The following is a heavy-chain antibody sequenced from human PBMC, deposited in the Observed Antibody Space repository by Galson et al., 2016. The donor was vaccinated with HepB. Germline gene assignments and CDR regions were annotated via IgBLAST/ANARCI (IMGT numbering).Heavy chain of an antibody. J-gene: IGHJ4*02. CDR3: AKDVAFPRTSVSATSRRAPGTFGH. CDR1: GFIFSNYA. V-gene: IGHV3-30-3*01. CDR2: ISSAGTNK. Sequence: SLRLSCAASGFIFSNYAIHWVRQAPGRGLEWVAVISSAGTNKYYADSVKGRFTISRDNSKNTLFLQMNSLRVEDTAMYYCAKDVAFPRTSVSATSRRAPGTFGHWGLGTLVTVSS. D-gene: IGHD1-1*01.